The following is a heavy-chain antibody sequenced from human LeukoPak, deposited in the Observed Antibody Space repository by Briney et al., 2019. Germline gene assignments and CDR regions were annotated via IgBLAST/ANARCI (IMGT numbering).Heavy chain of an antibody. CDR2: ISYDGSNK. D-gene: IGHD6-13*01. CDR1: GFALSSYW. V-gene: IGHV3-30-3*01. CDR3: ARGMKAWQQLVKISYYFDY. J-gene: IGHJ4*02. Sequence: GGSLRLSCVASGFALSSYWMNWVRQAPGKGLEWVAVISYDGSNKYYADSVKGRFTISRDNSKNTLYLQMNSLRAEDTAVYYCARGMKAWQQLVKISYYFDYWGQGTLVTVSS.